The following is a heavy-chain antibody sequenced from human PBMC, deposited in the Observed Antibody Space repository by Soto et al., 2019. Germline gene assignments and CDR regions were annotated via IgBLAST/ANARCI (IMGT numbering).Heavy chain of an antibody. Sequence: GGSLRLSFAASGFTFSSYAMSWVRQAPGKGLEWVSAISGSGGSTYYADSVKGRFTISRDNSKNTLYLQMSSLRAEDTAVYYCAKDVVARYFDYWGQGTLVTVSS. V-gene: IGHV3-23*01. D-gene: IGHD2-2*01. J-gene: IGHJ4*02. CDR2: ISGSGGST. CDR1: GFTFSSYA. CDR3: AKDVVARYFDY.